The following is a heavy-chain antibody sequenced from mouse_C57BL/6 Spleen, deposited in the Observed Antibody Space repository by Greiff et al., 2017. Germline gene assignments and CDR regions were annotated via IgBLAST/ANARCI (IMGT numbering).Heavy chain of an antibody. D-gene: IGHD2-10*02. CDR2: INPYNGGT. CDR1: GYTFTDYY. V-gene: IGHV1-19*01. J-gene: IGHJ4*01. CDR3: ARDRYRNAYAIDY. Sequence: VQLQQSGPVLVKPGASVKMSCKASGYTFTDYYMNWVKQSHGKSLEWIGVINPYNGGTSYNQKFKGKATLTVDKSSSTAYMELNSLTSEDSAVYYCARDRYRNAYAIDYWGQGTSVTVSS.